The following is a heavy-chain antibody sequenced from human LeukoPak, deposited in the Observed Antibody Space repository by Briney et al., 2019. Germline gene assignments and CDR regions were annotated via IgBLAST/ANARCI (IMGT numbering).Heavy chain of an antibody. CDR3: AKKAYAKKKSWFDP. CDR2: ISGSGGST. V-gene: IGHV3-23*01. D-gene: IGHD4-17*01. CDR1: GFTYSSYA. Sequence: GGSLGLSCAASGFTYSSYAMSWARHAPGKGLEWVSAISGSGGSTYYADSVKGRFTISRDNSKNTLYLQMNSLRAEDTAVYYCAKKAYAKKKSWFDPWGQGTLVTVSS. J-gene: IGHJ5*02.